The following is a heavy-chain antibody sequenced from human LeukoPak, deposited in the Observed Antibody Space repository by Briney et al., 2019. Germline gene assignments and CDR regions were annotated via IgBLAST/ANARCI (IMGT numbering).Heavy chain of an antibody. CDR2: INPSGGST. J-gene: IGHJ4*02. Sequence: GSSVKVSCKASGGTFSSYAISWVRQAPGQGLEWMGIINPSGGSTSYAQKFQGRVTMTRDTSTSTVYMELSSLRSEDTAVYYCARVRAEAGIAVAGTYDYWGQGTLVTVSS. V-gene: IGHV1-46*01. CDR3: ARVRAEAGIAVAGTYDY. CDR1: GGTFSSYA. D-gene: IGHD6-19*01.